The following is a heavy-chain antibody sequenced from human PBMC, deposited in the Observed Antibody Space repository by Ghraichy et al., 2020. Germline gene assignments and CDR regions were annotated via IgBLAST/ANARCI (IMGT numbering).Heavy chain of an antibody. J-gene: IGHJ4*02. V-gene: IGHV3-23*01. D-gene: IGHD2-15*01. CDR1: GFTIRDYM. CDR3: ATKKVVLDPPDI. Sequence: GGSLRLSCEASGFTIRDYMMSWVRQAPGKGLEWVAAIPYRSDRTYYADSVRGRFTISRDNSKNILFLQMNDLIPDDTAIYYCATKKVVLDPPDIWGQGTLVTVSS. CDR2: IPYRSDRT.